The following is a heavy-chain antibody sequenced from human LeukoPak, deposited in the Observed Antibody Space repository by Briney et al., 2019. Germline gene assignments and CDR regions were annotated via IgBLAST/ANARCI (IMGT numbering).Heavy chain of an antibody. J-gene: IGHJ4*02. V-gene: IGHV3-48*03. CDR3: AGQITMVRGVIY. CDR1: GFTFSSYE. CDR2: ISSSGSTI. Sequence: GGSLRLSCAASGFTFSSYEMNCVRQAPGKGLEWVSYISSSGSTIYYADSVKGRFTISRDNAKNSLYLQMNSLRAEDTAVYYCAGQITMVRGVIYWGQGTLVTVSS. D-gene: IGHD3-10*01.